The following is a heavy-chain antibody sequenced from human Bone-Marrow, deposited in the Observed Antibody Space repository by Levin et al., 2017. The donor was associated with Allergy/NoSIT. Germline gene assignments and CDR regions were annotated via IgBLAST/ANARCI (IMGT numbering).Heavy chain of an antibody. CDR1: GYSFSSSW. CDR3: ARRAMTVEYFDF. V-gene: IGHV5-51*01. CDR2: IYPGDSDT. J-gene: IGHJ4*02. D-gene: IGHD6-19*01. Sequence: GESLKISCKVSGYSFSSSWIGWVRQMPGKGLEWMGSIYPGDSDTRYSPSFQGQVTISADKSVTTAYLRWSSLKVSDTAIYYCARRAMTVEYFDFWGQGTLVTVSS.